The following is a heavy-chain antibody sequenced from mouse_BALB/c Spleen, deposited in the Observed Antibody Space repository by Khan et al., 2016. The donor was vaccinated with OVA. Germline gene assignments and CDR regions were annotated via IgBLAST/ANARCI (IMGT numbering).Heavy chain of an antibody. J-gene: IGHJ2*01. D-gene: IGHD2-1*01. CDR1: GYSITSGYY. CDR3: AVYGNPYYFDY. CDR2: ISYDGSN. V-gene: IGHV3-6*02. Sequence: VQLQQSGPGLVKPSQSLSLTCSVTGYSITSGYYWNWIRQFPGNKLEWMGYISYDGSNNYNPSLKNRISITRDTSKNQFFLKLNSVTTEDTATYYCAVYGNPYYFDYWGQGTTLTVSS.